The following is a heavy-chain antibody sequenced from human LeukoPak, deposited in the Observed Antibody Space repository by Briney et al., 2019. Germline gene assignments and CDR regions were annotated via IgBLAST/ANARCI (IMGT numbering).Heavy chain of an antibody. J-gene: IGHJ3*02. Sequence: PSETLSPTCTVSGGSLSNYYWSWVRQPPGKGLEWIGYIYYTGSTNYNPSLKSRVTISVDTSKNQFSLKLSSVTAADTAVYYCARGLLDGYTHPAAFDIWGQGTMVNVSS. CDR1: GGSLSNYY. CDR3: ARGLLDGYTHPAAFDI. D-gene: IGHD5-24*01. CDR2: IYYTGST. V-gene: IGHV4-59*01.